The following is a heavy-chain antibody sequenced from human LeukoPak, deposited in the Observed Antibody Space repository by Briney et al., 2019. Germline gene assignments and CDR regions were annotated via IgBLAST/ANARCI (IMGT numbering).Heavy chain of an antibody. J-gene: IGHJ3*02. CDR3: ARRDGYGAYDI. CDR2: TFPGHSYS. V-gene: IGHV5-51*01. CDR1: GYNFTPYW. D-gene: IGHD5-24*01. Sequence: GESLKISFKGSGYNFTPYWIVWVRQMPGKGLEWMGMTFPGHSYSIYSPSFQGQVTMSVDRSITTAYLQWSSLKASDTAIYYCARRDGYGAYDIWGQGTMVTVSS.